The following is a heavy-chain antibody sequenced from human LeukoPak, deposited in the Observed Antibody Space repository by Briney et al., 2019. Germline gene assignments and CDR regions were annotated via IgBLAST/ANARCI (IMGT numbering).Heavy chain of an antibody. D-gene: IGHD6-6*01. CDR2: IIPIFGTP. CDR3: ARDKGTSYLSSFDY. CDR1: GGTFSSYA. J-gene: IGHJ4*02. Sequence: ASVKVSCKASGGTFSSYAFNWVRQAPGQGLEWMGGIIPIFGTPNYVQKFQGRVTITADKSTSTAYMELSSPRAADTAVHYCARDKGTSYLSSFDYWGQGTLVTVSS. V-gene: IGHV1-69*06.